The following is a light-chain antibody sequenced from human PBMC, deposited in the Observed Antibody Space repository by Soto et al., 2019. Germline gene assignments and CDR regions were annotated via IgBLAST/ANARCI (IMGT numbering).Light chain of an antibody. CDR3: SSYAGSNNYV. V-gene: IGLV2-8*01. CDR2: EVS. CDR1: SSDVGGYNY. J-gene: IGLJ1*01. Sequence: LTQPPSASGSPGQSVTISCTGTSSDVGGYNYVSWYQQHPGKAPKLMIYEVSKRPSGVPDRFSGSKSGNTASLTVSGLQAEDEADYYCSSYAGSNNYVFGTGTKVTVL.